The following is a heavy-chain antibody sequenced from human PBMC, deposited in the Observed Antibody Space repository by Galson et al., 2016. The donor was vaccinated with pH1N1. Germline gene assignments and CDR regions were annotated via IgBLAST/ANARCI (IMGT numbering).Heavy chain of an antibody. Sequence: IRQPPGKALEWLAVIYWNDDKRYSPSLKSRLTITKDTSKNQVVLTMTNMDPVDTATYYCAHLGYGDYVGYFDYWGQGTLVTVSS. V-gene: IGHV2-5*01. D-gene: IGHD4-17*01. CDR3: AHLGYGDYVGYFDY. CDR2: IYWNDDK. J-gene: IGHJ4*02.